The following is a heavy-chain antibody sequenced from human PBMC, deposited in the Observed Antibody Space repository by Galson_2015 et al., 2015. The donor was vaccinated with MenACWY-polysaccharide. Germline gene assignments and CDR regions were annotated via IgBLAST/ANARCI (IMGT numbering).Heavy chain of an antibody. CDR3: ARPTISYYYYGMDV. J-gene: IGHJ6*02. V-gene: IGHV3-21*01. CDR1: GFTFSSYS. Sequence: SLRLSCAASGFTFSSYSMNWVPQAPGKGLEWVSSISSSSSYIYYADSVKGRFTISRDNAKNSLYLQMNSLRAEDTAVYYCARPTISYYYYGMDVWGQGTTVTVSS. D-gene: IGHD2-2*01. CDR2: ISSSSSYI.